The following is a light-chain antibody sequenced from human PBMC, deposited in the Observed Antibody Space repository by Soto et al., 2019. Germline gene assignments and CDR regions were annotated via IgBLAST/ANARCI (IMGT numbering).Light chain of an antibody. CDR1: QSVSNY. Sequence: ETVLTQSLATLSLSPGENAILSCRASQSVSNYLAWYQQKPGQAPRLLIYDASYRATGIPARFSGGASGTDFTLSISSLEPEDVAVYFCHQYGSSPQTFGQGTKVDIK. J-gene: IGKJ1*01. CDR3: HQYGSSPQT. V-gene: IGKV3-11*01. CDR2: DAS.